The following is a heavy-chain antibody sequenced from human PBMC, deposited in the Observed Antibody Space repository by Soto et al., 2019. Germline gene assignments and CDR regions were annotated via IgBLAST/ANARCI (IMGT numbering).Heavy chain of an antibody. J-gene: IGHJ4*02. Sequence: QVQLQESGPGLVKPSQTLSLTCTVSGGSISRSGYFWSWIRQQQGKGLEWIGYIYDSGSTYYNPSLMSRVSLSVDTSKNQFSVTLTSVTAADTAMYYCARSSRSYFDYWGQGTLVTVSS. V-gene: IGHV4-31*03. CDR1: GGSISRSGYF. CDR3: ARSSRSYFDY. CDR2: IYDSGST.